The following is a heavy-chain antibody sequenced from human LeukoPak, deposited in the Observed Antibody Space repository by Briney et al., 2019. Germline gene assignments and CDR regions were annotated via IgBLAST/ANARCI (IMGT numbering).Heavy chain of an antibody. Sequence: ASVKVSCKASGYTFTSYGISWVRQAPGQGLEWMGWISAYNGNTNYAQKLQGRVTMTTDTSTSTAYMELRSLRSDDTAVYYCARVGSHVLLWFGELLPHGNYYYYYMDVWGKGTTVTVSS. CDR3: ARVGSHVLLWFGELLPHGNYYYYYMDV. D-gene: IGHD3-10*01. J-gene: IGHJ6*03. CDR2: ISAYNGNT. V-gene: IGHV1-18*01. CDR1: GYTFTSYG.